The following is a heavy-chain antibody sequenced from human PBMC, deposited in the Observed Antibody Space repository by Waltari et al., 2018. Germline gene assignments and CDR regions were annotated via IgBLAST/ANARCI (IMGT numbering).Heavy chain of an antibody. D-gene: IGHD6-19*01. CDR2: ISYDGSNK. J-gene: IGHJ4*02. V-gene: IGHV3-30-3*01. Sequence: QVQLVESGGGVVQPGRSLRLSCAASGFTFSSYAMHWVRQAPGKGLEWVAVISYDGSNKYYADSVKGRFTISRDNSKNTLYLQMNSLRAEDTAVYYCAGGAGSSGWYYFDYWGQGTLVTVSS. CDR3: AGGAGSSGWYYFDY. CDR1: GFTFSSYA.